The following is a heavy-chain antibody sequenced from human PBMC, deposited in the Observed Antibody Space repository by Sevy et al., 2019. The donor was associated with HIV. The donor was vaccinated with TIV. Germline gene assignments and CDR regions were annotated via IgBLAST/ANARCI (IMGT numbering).Heavy chain of an antibody. CDR3: AGQVGDTVMAIVDY. V-gene: IGHV3-73*01. Sequence: GGSLRLSCAASGFAFRGSAIHWVRQASGKGLEWIGRIRSKGNSFATDYVASVKGKFTISRDDSKKTAYLQMVSLKIDDTAVYYCAGQVGDTVMAIVDYWGQGTLVTVSS. CDR2: IRSKGNSFAT. J-gene: IGHJ4*02. CDR1: GFAFRGSA. D-gene: IGHD1-26*01.